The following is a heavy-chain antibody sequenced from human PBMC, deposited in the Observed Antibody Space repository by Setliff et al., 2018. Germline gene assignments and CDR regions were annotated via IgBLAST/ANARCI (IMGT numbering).Heavy chain of an antibody. CDR1: GFDITHSY. CDR2: IYGGGGT. CDR3: ARDSTTDYFYYYIDV. V-gene: IGHV3-53*04. Sequence: GGSLRLSCVASGFDITHSYLSWVRQAPGRGLEWVSVIYGGGGTYYADSVKGRFIISRHDSRNTLYLQMTSLRPEDTAVYFCARDSTTDYFYYYIDVWGKGASVTVSS. J-gene: IGHJ6*03.